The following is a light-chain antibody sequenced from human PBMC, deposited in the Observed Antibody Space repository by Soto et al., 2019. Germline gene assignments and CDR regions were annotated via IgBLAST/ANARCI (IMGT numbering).Light chain of an antibody. CDR2: EVS. CDR1: STDVGAYNY. J-gene: IGLJ1*01. Sequence: QSALTQPASVSGSPGQSITVSCTGSSTDVGAYNYVSWYQQHPGKAPKLIIFEVSNRPSGVSNRFSGSKSGNTASLTISGLQPEDEAEYSCSSYTSISTYVFGTGTKLTVL. CDR3: SSYTSISTYV. V-gene: IGLV2-14*01.